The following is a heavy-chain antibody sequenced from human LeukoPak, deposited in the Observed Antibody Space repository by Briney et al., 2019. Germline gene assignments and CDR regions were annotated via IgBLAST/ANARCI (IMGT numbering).Heavy chain of an antibody. Sequence: QAGGSLRLSSAASGFTFSSYGMHWVRQAPGKGLEWAAVIWYDGSNKYYADSVKGRFTISRDNSKNTLYLQMNSLRADDTAVYYCARDRRDGYNWLDYWGQGTLVTVSS. CDR1: GFTFSSYG. CDR2: IWYDGSNK. J-gene: IGHJ4*02. V-gene: IGHV3-33*01. CDR3: ARDRRDGYNWLDY. D-gene: IGHD5-24*01.